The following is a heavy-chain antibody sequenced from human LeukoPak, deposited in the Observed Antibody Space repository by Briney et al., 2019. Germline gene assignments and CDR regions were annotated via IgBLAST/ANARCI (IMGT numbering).Heavy chain of an antibody. CDR2: FDPEDGET. J-gene: IGHJ3*02. V-gene: IGHV1-24*01. Sequence: GASVKVSCTASGYTFTSYYMHWVRQAPGKGLEWMGGFDPEDGETIYAQKFQGRVTMTEDTSTDTAYMELSSLRSEDTAVYYCATVELLKAGAFDIWGQGTMVTVSS. CDR1: GYTFTSYY. D-gene: IGHD1-26*01. CDR3: ATVELLKAGAFDI.